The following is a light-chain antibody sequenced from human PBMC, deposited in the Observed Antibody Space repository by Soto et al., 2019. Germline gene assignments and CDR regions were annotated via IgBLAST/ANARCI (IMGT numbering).Light chain of an antibody. Sequence: QSALAQRAAGSGSPGQSITISCTGTSSDVGGYNHVSWFQQHPDKAPKVMIYDVSNRPSGVSDRFSGSKSGNTASLTMSGLQAEDEADYYCCSYTSTSSPYVFGTGTKVTVL. J-gene: IGLJ1*01. CDR1: SSDVGGYNH. CDR3: CSYTSTSSPYV. V-gene: IGLV2-14*01. CDR2: DVS.